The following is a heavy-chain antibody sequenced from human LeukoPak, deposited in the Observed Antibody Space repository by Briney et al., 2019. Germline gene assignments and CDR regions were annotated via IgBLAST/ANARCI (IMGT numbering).Heavy chain of an antibody. Sequence: GASVKVSCKASGYTFTSYGISWVRQAPGQGLEWMGWISAYNGNTNYAQKLQGRVTMTTDTSTSTAYMELRSLRSDDTAVYYCARDPGVLDYYGSGSYMDYWGQGTLVTVSS. J-gene: IGHJ4*02. CDR3: ARDPGVLDYYGSGSYMDY. D-gene: IGHD3-10*01. CDR2: ISAYNGNT. CDR1: GYTFTSYG. V-gene: IGHV1-18*01.